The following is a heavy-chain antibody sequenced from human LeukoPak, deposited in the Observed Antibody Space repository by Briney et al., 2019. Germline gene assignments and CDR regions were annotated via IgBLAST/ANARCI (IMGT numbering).Heavy chain of an antibody. CDR2: INPYSGKT. D-gene: IGHD3-16*01. Sequence: ASGNLSCNSSGYTFTSYNINWVRHAPAQGLEWMGWINPYSGKTSYSQKFQGRGTMTRNSSISTAYMELSSLRSKDAAVYYCARGVHVFWGQGTLVTVSS. V-gene: IGHV1-8*02. CDR1: GYTFTSYN. CDR3: ARGVHVF. J-gene: IGHJ4*02.